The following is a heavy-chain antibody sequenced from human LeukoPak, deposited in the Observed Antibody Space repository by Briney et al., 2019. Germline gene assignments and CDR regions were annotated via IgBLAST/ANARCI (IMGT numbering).Heavy chain of an antibody. CDR2: ISPDGTTS. CDR1: GFTFSDHY. V-gene: IGHV3-11*01. Sequence: GGSLRLSCAAAGFTFSDHYMTWIRQAPGKALEWVSYISPDGTTSYYADSLKGRYTVSRDNAKNSLYLQMNSLSAEDTAVYFCARGQWGLDYWGQGALVTVSS. J-gene: IGHJ4*02. D-gene: IGHD1-26*01. CDR3: ARGQWGLDY.